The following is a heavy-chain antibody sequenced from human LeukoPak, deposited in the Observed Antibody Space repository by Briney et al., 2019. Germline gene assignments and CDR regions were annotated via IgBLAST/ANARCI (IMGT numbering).Heavy chain of an antibody. D-gene: IGHD3-22*01. J-gene: IGHJ6*02. Sequence: SETLSLTCAVYGGSFSGYYWSWIRQPPGKGLEWIGEINHSGSTNYNPSLKCRVTISVDTSKNQFSLKLSSVTAADTAVYYCARDQFNSSGYSYYGMDVWGQGTTVTVSS. V-gene: IGHV4-34*01. CDR3: ARDQFNSSGYSYYGMDV. CDR1: GGSFSGYY. CDR2: INHSGST.